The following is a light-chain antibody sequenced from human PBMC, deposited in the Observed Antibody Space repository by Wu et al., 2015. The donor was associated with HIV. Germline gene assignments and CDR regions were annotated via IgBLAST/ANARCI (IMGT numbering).Light chain of an antibody. J-gene: IGKJ1*01. CDR1: QGINNY. CDR2: AAS. V-gene: IGKV1-17*03. Sequence: DIQMTQSPSVMSASVGERVTITCRASQGINNYLAWFQQKPGKVPKRLIYAASSLQSGVPSRFSGSGFGTDFSLTISSLQPEDVATYYCQKYNTAPWTFGQGTKVE. CDR3: QKYNTAPWT.